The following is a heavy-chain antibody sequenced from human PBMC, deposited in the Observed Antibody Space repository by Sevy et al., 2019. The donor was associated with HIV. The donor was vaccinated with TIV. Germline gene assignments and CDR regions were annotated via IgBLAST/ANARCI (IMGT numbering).Heavy chain of an antibody. J-gene: IGHJ5*02. D-gene: IGHD5-12*01. CDR1: GFTFSSYA. Sequence: GGSLRLSCAASGFTFSSYAMHWVRQAPGKGLEWVAVISYDGSNKYYADSVKGRFTISRDNSKNTLYLQMNSLRAEDTAVYYWARDQTLSGYDSHWFDPWGQGTLVTVSS. CDR3: ARDQTLSGYDSHWFDP. V-gene: IGHV3-30-3*01. CDR2: ISYDGSNK.